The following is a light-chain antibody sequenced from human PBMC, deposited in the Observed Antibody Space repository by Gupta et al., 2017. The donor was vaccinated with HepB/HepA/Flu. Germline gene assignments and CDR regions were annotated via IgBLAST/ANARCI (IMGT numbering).Light chain of an antibody. CDR3: QQYNNWPPPLT. V-gene: IGKV3-15*01. J-gene: IGKJ4*01. CDR2: VAS. CDR1: QSVSSN. Sequence: EIVITQSPATLSVSPGARATLSCRASQSVSSNLAWYQQKPGQAPRLLIYVASTRATGIPARFSGSGSGTEFTLTISSLQSEDFAVYYCQQYNNWPPPLTFGGGTKVEIK.